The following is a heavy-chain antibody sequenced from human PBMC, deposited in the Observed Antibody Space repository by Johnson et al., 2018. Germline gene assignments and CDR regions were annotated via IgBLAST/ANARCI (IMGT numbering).Heavy chain of an antibody. CDR1: GFTLRNYG. D-gene: IGHD2-2*01. Sequence: QVQLVQSGGGVVQPGRSLRLSCAASGFTLRNYGMHWVRQAPGKGLEWVALISYDGSNTDYTDSVNGRFTISRDNCDNTLYLQMNTLGPDDTGVYYCAQDPGGVAVVPTAEYCQHWGQGTLVTVCS. V-gene: IGHV3-30*18. CDR3: AQDPGGVAVVPTAEYCQH. J-gene: IGHJ1*01. CDR2: ISYDGSNT.